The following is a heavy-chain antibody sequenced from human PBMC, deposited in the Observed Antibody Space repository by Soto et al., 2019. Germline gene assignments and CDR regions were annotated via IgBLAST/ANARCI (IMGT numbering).Heavy chain of an antibody. J-gene: IGHJ4*02. V-gene: IGHV1-69*13. CDR3: ARSLGAYCGGDCYWPLDY. D-gene: IGHD2-21*02. CDR1: GGTFSSYA. Sequence: ASVKVSCKASGGTFSSYAISWVRQAPGQGLEWMGGIIPIFGTANYAQKFQGRVTITADESTSTAYMELSSLRSEDTAVYYCARSLGAYCGGDCYWPLDYWGQGTLVTVSS. CDR2: IIPIFGTA.